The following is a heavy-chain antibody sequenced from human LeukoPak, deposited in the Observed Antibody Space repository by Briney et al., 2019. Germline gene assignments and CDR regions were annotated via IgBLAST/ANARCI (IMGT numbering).Heavy chain of an antibody. CDR1: GDSINSYD. CDR3: ARGGPHSRGDAGETIDI. D-gene: IGHD3-22*01. Sequence: SETLSLTCTVSGDSINSYDWSWSRQPPGKGLEWIGYIYYSGSTNYNPSLKSRVTISVDTSKNQFSLKLNSVTAADTAVYYCARGGPHSRGDAGETIDIGGQGTMVTVSS. J-gene: IGHJ3*02. CDR2: IYYSGST. V-gene: IGHV4-59*01.